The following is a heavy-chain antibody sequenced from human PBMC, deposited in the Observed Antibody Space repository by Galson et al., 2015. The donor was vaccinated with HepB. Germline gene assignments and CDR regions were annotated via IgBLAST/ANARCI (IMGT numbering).Heavy chain of an antibody. CDR1: GGSISSSSYY. V-gene: IGHV4-39*07. J-gene: IGHJ4*02. Sequence: SETLSLTCTVSGGSISSSSYYWGWIRQPPGKGLEWIGSIYYSGSTYYNPSLKSRVTISVDTSKNQFSLKLSSVTAADTAVYYCARAPELRAPYYFDYWGQGTLVTVSS. CDR3: ARAPELRAPYYFDY. CDR2: IYYSGST. D-gene: IGHD1-7*01.